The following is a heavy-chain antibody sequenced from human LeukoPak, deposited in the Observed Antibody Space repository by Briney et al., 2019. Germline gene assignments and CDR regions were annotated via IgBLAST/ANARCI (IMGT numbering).Heavy chain of an antibody. CDR2: IIPIFGTA. J-gene: IGHJ6*03. CDR3: ARVGGSGIHHYYYYYYMDV. CDR1: GGTFSSYA. D-gene: IGHD3-10*01. V-gene: IGHV1-69*05. Sequence: ASVKVSCKASGGTFSSYAISWVRQAPGQGLEWMGGIIPIFGTANYAQKFQGGVTITTDESTSTAYMELSSLRSEDTAVYYCARVGGSGIHHYYYYYYMDVWGKGTTVTVSS.